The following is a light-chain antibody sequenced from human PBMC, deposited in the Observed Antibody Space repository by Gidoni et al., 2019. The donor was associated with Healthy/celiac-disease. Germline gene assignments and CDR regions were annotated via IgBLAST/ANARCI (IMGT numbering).Light chain of an antibody. CDR3: QQSYSTPKT. Sequence: DIQMTQSPSSLSASVGDRVTITCRASQSLSSYLNCYQQKPGKAPKLLIYAASSLQIGVPSRFSGSGSGTDFTLTISSLQPEDFATYYCQQSYSTPKTFXXXTKVEIK. CDR1: QSLSSY. CDR2: AAS. J-gene: IGKJ1*01. V-gene: IGKV1-39*01.